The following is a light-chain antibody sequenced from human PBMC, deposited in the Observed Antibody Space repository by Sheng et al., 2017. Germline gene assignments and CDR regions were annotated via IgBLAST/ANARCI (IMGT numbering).Light chain of an antibody. J-gene: IGLJ3*02. V-gene: IGLV2-23*01. CDR2: EAS. CDR3: CSYAGGSTWV. Sequence: QSALAQPASVSGSPGQSITISCTGTSSNIGNYNYVSWYQQHPDKAPKLMIYEASERPSGVSNRFSGSKSDNTASLTISGLQAEDEADYYCCSYAGGSTWVFGGGTKRDRP. CDR1: SSNIGNYNY.